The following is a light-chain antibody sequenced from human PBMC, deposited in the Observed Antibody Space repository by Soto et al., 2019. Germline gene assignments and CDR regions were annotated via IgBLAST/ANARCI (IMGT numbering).Light chain of an antibody. V-gene: IGKV1-27*01. J-gene: IGKJ4*01. CDR3: QKHNDGPLT. CDR1: QSISNY. CDR2: DAS. Sequence: EIQLTQSPSSLSSSVGDRVTISCRASQSISNYLAWYQQKRGQAPRLLIYDASKWATGIPSRFSGSGSGTDFTLSISSLQPEDVATYYCQKHNDGPLTFGGGTKVEIK.